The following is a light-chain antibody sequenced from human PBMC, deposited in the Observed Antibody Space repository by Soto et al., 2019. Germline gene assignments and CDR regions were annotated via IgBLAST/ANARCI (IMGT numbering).Light chain of an antibody. V-gene: IGLV2-14*01. Sequence: QSALTQPASVSGSPGQSITISCTGTSRDVGAYNYVSWYQRHPGKAPKLMVYDVTNRPSGVSDRFSGSKSGNTASLTISGLQAEVEADYFCSSHSNITPYVFGTGTKVTVL. CDR3: SSHSNITPYV. J-gene: IGLJ1*01. CDR2: DVT. CDR1: SRDVGAYNY.